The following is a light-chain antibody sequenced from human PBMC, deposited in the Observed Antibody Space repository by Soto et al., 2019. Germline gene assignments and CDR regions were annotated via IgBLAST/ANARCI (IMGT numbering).Light chain of an antibody. Sequence: EIVLTQSPATLSLSPGDRATLSSRASQSVSSYLAWYQQKPGQAPRLLIYDASNRATGIPARFSGSGSGTDFTLTISSLEPEDFAVYYCQQRSNWPITFGQGTRLEIK. V-gene: IGKV3-11*01. J-gene: IGKJ5*01. CDR1: QSVSSY. CDR2: DAS. CDR3: QQRSNWPIT.